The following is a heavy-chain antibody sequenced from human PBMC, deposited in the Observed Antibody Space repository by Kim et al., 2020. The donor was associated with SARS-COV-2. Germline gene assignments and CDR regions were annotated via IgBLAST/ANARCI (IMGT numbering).Heavy chain of an antibody. Sequence: SETLSLTCTVSGGSISSSSYYWGWIRQSPGKGLEWIGSIYYSGSTYYNPSLKSRVTISVDTSKNQFSLKLSSVTAADTAVYYCATRSRYYYDSSATTNDYWGQGTLVTVSS. CDR3: ATRSRYYYDSSATTNDY. CDR2: IYYSGST. J-gene: IGHJ4*02. V-gene: IGHV4-39*01. CDR1: GGSISSSSYY. D-gene: IGHD3-22*01.